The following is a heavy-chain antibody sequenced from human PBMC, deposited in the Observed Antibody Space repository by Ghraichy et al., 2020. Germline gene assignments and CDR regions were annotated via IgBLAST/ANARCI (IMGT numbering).Heavy chain of an antibody. CDR2: ISSSGSII. CDR3: AGSRGRSERLRILQWLLNDGMDV. CDR1: GFTFSDYY. D-gene: IGHD3-3*01. J-gene: IGHJ6*02. Sequence: GGSLRLSGAASGFTFSDYYISWIRQAPGNGLQWVSYISSSGSIIYYADSGKGRFTVSRDNAKNSLYLQVNSLRAEDTAVYFCAGSRGRSERLRILQWLLNDGMDVWGQGTTVTVSS. V-gene: IGHV3-11*01.